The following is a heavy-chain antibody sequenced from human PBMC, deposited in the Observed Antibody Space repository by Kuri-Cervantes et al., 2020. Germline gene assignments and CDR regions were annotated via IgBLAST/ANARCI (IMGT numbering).Heavy chain of an antibody. CDR2: ISAYNGNT. J-gene: IGHJ6*02. Sequence: ASVKVSCKASGYTFTGYYMHWVRQAPGQGLEWMGWISAYNGNTNYAQKLQGRVTMTTDTSTSTAYMELRSLRSDDTAVYYCARAPIAVAGTGGAMDVWGQGTTVNVSS. CDR3: ARAPIAVAGTGGAMDV. CDR1: GYTFTGYY. V-gene: IGHV1-18*04. D-gene: IGHD6-19*01.